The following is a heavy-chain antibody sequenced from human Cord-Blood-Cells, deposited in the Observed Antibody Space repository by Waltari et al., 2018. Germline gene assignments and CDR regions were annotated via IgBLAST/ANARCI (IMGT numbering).Heavy chain of an antibody. J-gene: IGHJ4*02. CDR3: ARHQSAAAAIEY. D-gene: IGHD6-25*01. V-gene: IGHV4-39*01. CDR2: VYYSGST. Sequence: QLQLQESGPGLVKPSETLSLTCTVSGASISSSSYYWGWIRPPPGKGLEWIGRVYYSGSTSYNPSLERRFTICVCTSKDHFSLKLGSVTAGDTAVYYCARHQSAAAAIEYWGQGTLVTVSS. CDR1: GASISSSSYY.